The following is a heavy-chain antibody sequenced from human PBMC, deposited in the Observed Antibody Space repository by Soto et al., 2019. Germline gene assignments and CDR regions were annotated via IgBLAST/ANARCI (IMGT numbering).Heavy chain of an antibody. J-gene: IGHJ4*02. D-gene: IGHD3-22*01. CDR3: ARGRYDSSGSDFDD. Sequence: QVQLVQSGAEVKKPGSSVKVSCKASGGSFISSAFSWVRQAPGQGLEWMGGIIPMFGTANYAQKFQGRVTIFADKSTSIVYMELSSLRFEATAVYYCARGRYDSSGSDFDDWGPGTLVTIST. CDR2: IIPMFGTA. CDR1: GGSFISSA. V-gene: IGHV1-69*06.